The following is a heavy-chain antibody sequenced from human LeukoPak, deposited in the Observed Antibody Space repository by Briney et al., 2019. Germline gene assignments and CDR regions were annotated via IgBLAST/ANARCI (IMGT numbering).Heavy chain of an antibody. CDR1: GYTLTIYG. CDR2: VCAYKGHT. D-gene: IGHD6-19*01. J-gene: IGHJ4*02. V-gene: IGHV1-18*01. CDR3: AKGESDSSGWYANVDY. Sequence: ASVTVSRTPSGYTLTIYGISWVRQAPGQGLEWVGWVCAYKGHTNYAQTLQGRVPIPTDTPTSTAHMELRNLTSDATPGYYCAKGESDSSGWYANVDYWGQGALVTVSS.